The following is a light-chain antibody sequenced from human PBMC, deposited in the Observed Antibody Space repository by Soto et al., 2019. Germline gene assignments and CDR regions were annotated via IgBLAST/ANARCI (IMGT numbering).Light chain of an antibody. CDR2: DVN. CDR1: SSDIGAYNF. Sequence: QSALTQPASGSGSPGQSITISCTGTSSDIGAYNFVSWYQQHPGKAPRLMLYDVNIRPSGVSNRFSGSKSGNTASLIISGLQAEDEADYYCTSWTTSTTMIFGGGTKLTVL. V-gene: IGLV2-14*03. CDR3: TSWTTSTTMI. J-gene: IGLJ2*01.